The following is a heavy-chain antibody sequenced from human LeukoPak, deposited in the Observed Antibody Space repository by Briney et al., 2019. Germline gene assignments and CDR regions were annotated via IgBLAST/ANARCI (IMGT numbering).Heavy chain of an antibody. V-gene: IGHV3-30*02. Sequence: GGSLRLSCAASGFTFSSYGMNWVRQAPGKGLEWVAFVRYDGTNKYYTDSVKGRFSISRDNSKNTLYLQMNSLRAEDTAVYYCATYDYVWGSYRWYFDYWGQGTLVTVSS. CDR3: ATYDYVWGSYRWYFDY. J-gene: IGHJ4*02. CDR2: VRYDGTNK. CDR1: GFTFSSYG. D-gene: IGHD3-16*02.